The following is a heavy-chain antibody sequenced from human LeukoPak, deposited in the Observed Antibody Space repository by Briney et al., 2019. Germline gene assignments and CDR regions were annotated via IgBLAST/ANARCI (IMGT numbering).Heavy chain of an antibody. CDR3: AREGASDKYYYGSGPTNWFDP. J-gene: IGHJ5*02. CDR2: MNPNSGNT. V-gene: IGHV1-8*01. Sequence: ASVKVSCKASGYTFTSYDINWVRQATGQGLEWMGWMNPNSGNTGYAQKFQGRVTMTRNTSISTAYMELSSLRSEDTAVYYCAREGASDKYYYGSGPTNWFDPWGQGTLVTVSS. CDR1: GYTFTSYD. D-gene: IGHD3-10*01.